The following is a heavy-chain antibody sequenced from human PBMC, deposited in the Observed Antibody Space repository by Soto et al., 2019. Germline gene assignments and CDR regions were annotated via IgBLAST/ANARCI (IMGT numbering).Heavy chain of an antibody. CDR2: IIPIFGTA. CDR1: GDIFTNYA. J-gene: IGHJ2*01. D-gene: IGHD4-17*01. CDR3: ARVVYGDSSNWYFDL. Sequence: QVQVVQSGAEVKKAGSSVKVSCKASGDIFTNYAISWVRQAPGQGLEWMGGIIPIFGTANYAQKFQGRVTIIADESTSTIYTDLCSLRSEDTAIYFCARVVYGDSSNWYFDLWGRGTLVTVSS. V-gene: IGHV1-69*12.